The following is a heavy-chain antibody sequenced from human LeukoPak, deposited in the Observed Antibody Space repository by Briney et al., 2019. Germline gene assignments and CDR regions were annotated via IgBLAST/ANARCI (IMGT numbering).Heavy chain of an antibody. J-gene: IGHJ4*02. Sequence: GGSLRLSCAASEFTFSTYSMNWVRQAPGKGLEWVSSISASSDYIFYADSVKGRFTMSRDNAKNTLFLQMSSLRAEDTAVYFCAREILAPGKTHDYWGQGTLVTVSS. CDR1: EFTFSTYS. CDR3: AREILAPGKTHDY. V-gene: IGHV3-21*01. CDR2: ISASSDYI.